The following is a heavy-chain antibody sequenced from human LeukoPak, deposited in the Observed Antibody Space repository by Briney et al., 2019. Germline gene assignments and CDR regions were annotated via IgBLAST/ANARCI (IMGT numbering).Heavy chain of an antibody. V-gene: IGHV4-34*01. J-gene: IGHJ4*02. CDR3: ARRICRGGSCYSIDY. D-gene: IGHD2-15*01. CDR1: GGSFSGYY. CDR2: INHSGST. Sequence: SETLSLTCAVYGGSFSGYYWSWIRQPPGKGLEWIGEINHSGSTNYNPSLKSRVTISVDTSKNQFSLKLSSVTAADTAVYYRARRICRGGSCYSIDYWGQGTLVTVSS.